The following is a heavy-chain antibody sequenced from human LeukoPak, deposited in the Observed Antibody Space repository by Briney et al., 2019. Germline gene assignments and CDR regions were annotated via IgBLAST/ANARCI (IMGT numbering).Heavy chain of an antibody. J-gene: IGHJ3*02. V-gene: IGHV4-59*02. CDR3: ARQGSGGRAFDI. CDR2: IYHSGST. Sequence: SETLSLTCTVSGGSVSSSYWNWIRQSPGKGLEWIGNIYHSGSTNYNPSLKSRVTMSLDTSKNQFSLNLTSVTAADTAVYYCARQGSGGRAFDIWGQGTMVTVSS. CDR1: GGSVSSSY. D-gene: IGHD1-26*01.